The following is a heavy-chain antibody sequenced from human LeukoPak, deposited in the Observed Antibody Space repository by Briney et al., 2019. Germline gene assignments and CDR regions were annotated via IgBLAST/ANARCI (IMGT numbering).Heavy chain of an antibody. CDR2: ISYDGSNQ. J-gene: IGHJ4*02. Sequence: PGGSLRLSCAASGFALSSYGMHWVRQAPGKGLEWVAVISYDGSNQYYADSVKGRFTISRDNSKNTLYLQMNSLRAEDTAVYYCAKDPGYYYGSGSYDYWGQGTLVTVSS. V-gene: IGHV3-30*18. CDR3: AKDPGYYYGSGSYDY. CDR1: GFALSSYG. D-gene: IGHD3-10*01.